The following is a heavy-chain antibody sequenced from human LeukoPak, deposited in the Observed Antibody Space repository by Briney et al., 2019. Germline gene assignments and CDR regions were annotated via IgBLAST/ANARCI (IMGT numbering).Heavy chain of an antibody. D-gene: IGHD2-21*02. CDR3: ARQSPGTCGGDCYSTPFDY. V-gene: IGHV4-4*09. CDR2: IYTSGST. CDR1: GGSISSYY. J-gene: IGHJ4*02. Sequence: SETLSLTCTVSGGSISSYYWSWIRQPPGKGLEWIGYIYTSGSTNYNPSLKSRVTISVDTSKNQFSLKLSSVTAADTAVYYCARQSPGTCGGDCYSTPFDYWGQGTLVTVSP.